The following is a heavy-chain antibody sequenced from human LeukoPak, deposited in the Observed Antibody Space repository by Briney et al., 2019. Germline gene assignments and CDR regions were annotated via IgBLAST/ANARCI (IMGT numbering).Heavy chain of an antibody. J-gene: IGHJ6*03. V-gene: IGHV4-59*01. D-gene: IGHD2-15*01. CDR3: ARTTEGYCRGRSCYSYYYYMDV. Sequence: SETLSLTCTVSGGSIRSYYWSWIRQPPGKGLEWIGYIYYSGSTYYNPSLKSRVTISVDTSKNQFSLKLSSVTAADTAVYYCARTTEGYCRGRSCYSYYYYMDVWGKGTTVTVSS. CDR1: GGSIRSYY. CDR2: IYYSGST.